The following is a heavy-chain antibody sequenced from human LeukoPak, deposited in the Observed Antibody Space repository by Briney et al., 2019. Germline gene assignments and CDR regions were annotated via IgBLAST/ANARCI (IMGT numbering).Heavy chain of an antibody. J-gene: IGHJ6*03. Sequence: PGGSLRLSCAASGFTFSSYGMHWVRQAPGKGLEWVAFIRYDGSNKYYADSVKGRFTISRDNSKNTLYLQMNSLRAEDTAVYYCAKDGITMVRGVTYYYYMDVWGKGTTVTISS. D-gene: IGHD3-10*01. CDR1: GFTFSSYG. V-gene: IGHV3-30*02. CDR2: IRYDGSNK. CDR3: AKDGITMVRGVTYYYYMDV.